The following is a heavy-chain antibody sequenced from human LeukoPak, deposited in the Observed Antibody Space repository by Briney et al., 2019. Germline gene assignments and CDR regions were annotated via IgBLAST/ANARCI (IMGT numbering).Heavy chain of an antibody. CDR2: INHSGST. CDR3: ARNYGDYRGYDYYYYMDV. V-gene: IGHV4-34*01. CDR1: GGSFSGYY. J-gene: IGHJ6*03. Sequence: SETLSLTCAVYGGSFSGYYWSWIRQPPGKGLEWIGEINHSGSTNYNPSLKSRVTISVDTSKNQFSLKLSSVTAADTAVYYCARNYGDYRGYDYYYYMDVWGKGTTVTVSS. D-gene: IGHD4-17*01.